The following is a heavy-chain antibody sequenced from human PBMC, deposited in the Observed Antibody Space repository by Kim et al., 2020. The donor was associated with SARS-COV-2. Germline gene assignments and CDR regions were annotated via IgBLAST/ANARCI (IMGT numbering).Heavy chain of an antibody. Sequence: GGSLRLSCAASGFIFDDYGMHWVRQAPGKGLEWVASIGWSCDSINYGDAVKGRFTVSRDNAKNFLYLEMNSLREEDTAIYYCVKDIRRVPLATFGDWDQGILVAVTS. D-gene: IGHD3-16*01. J-gene: IGHJ4*02. CDR1: GFIFDDYG. CDR2: IGWSCDSI. V-gene: IGHV3-9*01. CDR3: VKDIRRVPLATFGD.